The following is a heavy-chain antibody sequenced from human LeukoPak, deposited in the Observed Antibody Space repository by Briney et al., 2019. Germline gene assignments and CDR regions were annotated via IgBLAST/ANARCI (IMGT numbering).Heavy chain of an antibody. D-gene: IGHD3-10*01. CDR2: IYYSGST. CDR3: ARLPYYYGSGSYWWFDP. J-gene: IGHJ5*02. Sequence: PSETLSLTCTVSGGSISNYYWSWIRQPPGKGLEWIGYIYYSGSTNYNPSLKSRVTISVDTSKNQFFLKLSSVTAADTAVYYCARLPYYYGSGSYWWFDPWGQGTLVTVSS. CDR1: GGSISNYY. V-gene: IGHV4-59*08.